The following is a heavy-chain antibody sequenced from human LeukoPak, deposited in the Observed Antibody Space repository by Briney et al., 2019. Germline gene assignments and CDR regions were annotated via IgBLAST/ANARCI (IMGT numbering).Heavy chain of an antibody. V-gene: IGHV3-53*01. CDR3: AKDGVYSSSWTLNDAFDI. CDR1: GFTVSSNY. J-gene: IGHJ3*02. D-gene: IGHD6-13*01. Sequence: TGRSLRLSCAASGFTVSSNYMSWVRQAPGKGLEWVSVIYSGGSTYYADSVKGRFTISRDNSKNTLYLQMNSLRAEDTAVYYCAKDGVYSSSWTLNDAFDIWGQGTMVTVSS. CDR2: IYSGGST.